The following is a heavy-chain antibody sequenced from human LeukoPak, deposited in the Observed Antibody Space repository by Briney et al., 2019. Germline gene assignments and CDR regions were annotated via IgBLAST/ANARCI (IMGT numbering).Heavy chain of an antibody. Sequence: GESLKISCKGPGYSFTSYWIGWVRQMPGKGLEWMGIIYPGDSDTRYSPSFQGQVTISADKSISTAYLQWSSLKASDTAMHYCARFPRRDYGGNRVSFDIWGQGTIVTVSS. J-gene: IGHJ3*02. V-gene: IGHV5-51*01. CDR3: ARFPRRDYGGNRVSFDI. D-gene: IGHD4-23*01. CDR1: GYSFTSYW. CDR2: IYPGDSDT.